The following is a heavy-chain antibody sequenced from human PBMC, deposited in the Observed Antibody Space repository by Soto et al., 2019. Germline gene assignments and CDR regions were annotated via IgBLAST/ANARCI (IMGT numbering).Heavy chain of an antibody. CDR2: ITRHSDGR. J-gene: IGHJ6*03. D-gene: IGHD3-10*01. CDR3: AKEDSGFSGYMDV. CDR1: GFNFNDHG. Sequence: EVQLVESGGGLVQPGGSLRLSCIASGFNFNDHGMHWVRQAPGKGLEWVSGITRHSDGRGYADSVKGRFTISRDNAKNSLYLQMNSLRAEDTALYYCAKEDSGFSGYMDVWGKGTTVTVSS. V-gene: IGHV3-9*01.